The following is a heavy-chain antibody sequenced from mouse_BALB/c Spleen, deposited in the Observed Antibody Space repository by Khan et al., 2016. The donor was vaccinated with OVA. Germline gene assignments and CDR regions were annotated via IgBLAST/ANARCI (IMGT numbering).Heavy chain of an antibody. CDR2: IIYTGSI. V-gene: IGHV3-8*02. J-gene: IGHJ3*01. Sequence: EVELVESGPSLVKPSQTLSLTCSVTGDSITSGSWNWIRKFPGNKFEFMGYIIYTGSIYYNPSLKSRISITRHTSKNQYYLQLNSATTEDTATYYCARSNYRDAVDYWVRGTLVTDSA. CDR3: ARSNYRDAVDY. CDR1: GDSITSGS. D-gene: IGHD2-14*01.